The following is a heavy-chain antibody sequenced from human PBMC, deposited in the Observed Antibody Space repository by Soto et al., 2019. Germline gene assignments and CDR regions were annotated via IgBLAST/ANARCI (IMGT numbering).Heavy chain of an antibody. CDR2: IIPILGIA. V-gene: IGHV1-69*02. CDR1: GGTFSSYT. D-gene: IGHD3-10*01. J-gene: IGHJ6*02. CDR3: ARAKYYGSGSFPVHYGMDV. Sequence: QAQLVQSGAEVKKPGSSVKVSCKASGGTFSSYTISWVRQAPGQGLEWMGRIIPILGIANYAQKFQGRVTSTADKSTGTAYMERSSLRSEDTAVYYCARAKYYGSGSFPVHYGMDVWGQGTMVTVSS.